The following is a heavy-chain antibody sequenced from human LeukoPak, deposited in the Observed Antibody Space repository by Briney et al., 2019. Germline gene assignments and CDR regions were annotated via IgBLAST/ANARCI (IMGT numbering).Heavy chain of an antibody. CDR3: ARSNDAFDI. CDR2: IWYDGSNK. Sequence: GGSLRLSCAASGFTFSSYGMHWVRQAPGKGLEWVAVIWYDGSNKYYADPVKGRFTISRDNSKNTLYLQMNSLRAEDTAVYYCARSNDAFDIWGQGTMVTVSS. V-gene: IGHV3-33*01. J-gene: IGHJ3*02. CDR1: GFTFSSYG.